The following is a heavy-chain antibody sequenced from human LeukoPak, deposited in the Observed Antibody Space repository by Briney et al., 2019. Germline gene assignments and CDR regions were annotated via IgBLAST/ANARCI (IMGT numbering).Heavy chain of an antibody. J-gene: IGHJ5*02. CDR2: IIPIFGTA. V-gene: IGHV1-69*13. CDR1: GGTFSSYA. Sequence: SVKVSCKASGGTFSSYAISWVRQAPGQGLEWMGGIIPIFGTANYAQEFQGRVTITADESTSTAYMELSSLRSEDTAVYYCASTLWFGEFLNWFDPWGQGTLVTVSS. D-gene: IGHD3-10*01. CDR3: ASTLWFGEFLNWFDP.